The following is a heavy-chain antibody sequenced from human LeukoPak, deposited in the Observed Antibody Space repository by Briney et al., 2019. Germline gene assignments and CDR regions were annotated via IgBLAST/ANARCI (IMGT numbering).Heavy chain of an antibody. CDR2: IYSGGDT. V-gene: IGHV3-53*01. Sequence: PGGSLRLSCAASGFTFSSYAMSWVRQAPGKGLEWVSVIYSGGDTYYADSVKGRFTISRDNSKNTLYLQMNRLRAEDTAIYYCAREIEQLWSRPLDYWGQGTLVTVSS. D-gene: IGHD5-18*01. CDR3: AREIEQLWSRPLDY. J-gene: IGHJ4*02. CDR1: GFTFSSYA.